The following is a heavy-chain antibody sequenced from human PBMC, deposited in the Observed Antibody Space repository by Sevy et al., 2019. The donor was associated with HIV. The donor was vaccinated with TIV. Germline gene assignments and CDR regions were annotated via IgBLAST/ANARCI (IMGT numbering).Heavy chain of an antibody. CDR3: ARDRRNYSGQYFDF. J-gene: IGHJ4*02. V-gene: IGHV3-23*01. CDR1: GFTFSTYA. CDR2: ISGSGGDT. D-gene: IGHD1-7*01. Sequence: GGSLRLSCAASGFTFSTYAMSWVRQAPGKGLEWVSVISGSGGDTYYADSVKGRFTISRDNAKNSLYLQMNSLTVEDTAVYYCARDRRNYSGQYFDFWGQGTLVTVSS.